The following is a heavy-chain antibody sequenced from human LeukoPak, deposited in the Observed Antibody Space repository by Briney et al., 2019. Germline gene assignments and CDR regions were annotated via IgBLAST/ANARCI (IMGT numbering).Heavy chain of an antibody. Sequence: PGGSLRLSCAASGFTFSDYYMSWIRQAPGKGLEWVSYISNSGSTIYYADSVKGRFTISRDNAKNSLYLQMNSLRAEDTAVYYCAKASAMIVVVSKHFDYWGQGTLVTVSS. CDR1: GFTFSDYY. J-gene: IGHJ4*02. CDR3: AKASAMIVVVSKHFDY. CDR2: ISNSGSTI. V-gene: IGHV3-11*01. D-gene: IGHD3-22*01.